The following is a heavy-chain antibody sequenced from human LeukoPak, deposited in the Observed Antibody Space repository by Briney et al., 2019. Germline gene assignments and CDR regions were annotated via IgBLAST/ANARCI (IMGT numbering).Heavy chain of an antibody. Sequence: SQTLSLTCAISGDSVSSNSATWNWIRQSPSRGLEWLGRTYYRSKWYNDYSVSVKSRITINPDTSKTQFSLQLNSVTPEDTAVYYCARVGPDITSWHYWGQGTLVTVSS. J-gene: IGHJ4*02. CDR3: ARVGPDITSWHY. V-gene: IGHV6-1*01. CDR2: TYYRSKWYN. D-gene: IGHD2-2*01. CDR1: GDSVSSNSAT.